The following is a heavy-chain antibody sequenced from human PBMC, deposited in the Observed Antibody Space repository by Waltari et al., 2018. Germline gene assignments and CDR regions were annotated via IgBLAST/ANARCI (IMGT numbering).Heavy chain of an antibody. CDR2: IIPIFGTA. D-gene: IGHD5-12*01. J-gene: IGHJ4*02. CDR1: GRNFSCYP. V-gene: IGHV1-69*05. CDR3: ARNSGYDYFDY. Sequence: QVQLVQSGAEVKEPGSAVKVSCKASGRNFSCYPISWVRQAPGQGLEWMGGIIPIFGTANYAQKFQGRVTITTDESTSTAYMELSSLRSEDTAVYYCARNSGYDYFDYWGQGTLVTVSS.